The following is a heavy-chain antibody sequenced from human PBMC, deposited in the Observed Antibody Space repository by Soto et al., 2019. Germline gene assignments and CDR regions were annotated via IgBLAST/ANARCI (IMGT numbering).Heavy chain of an antibody. J-gene: IGHJ5*02. V-gene: IGHV1-69*01. Sequence: QVHLEQSGAEVKKPGSSVKVSCKFSGGTFSSYVIIWVRQAPGQGLEWMGGIIPVSGTANYAQKFHGRVTISADAATNTAYMELSSVRFEDTAVYYCATVDRSVALVGWFDPWGQGTLVTVSS. D-gene: IGHD2-8*02. CDR3: ATVDRSVALVGWFDP. CDR1: GGTFSSYV. CDR2: IIPVSGTA.